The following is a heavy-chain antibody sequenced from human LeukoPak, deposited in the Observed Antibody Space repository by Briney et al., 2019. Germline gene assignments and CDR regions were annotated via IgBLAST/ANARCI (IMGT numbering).Heavy chain of an antibody. Sequence: GRSLRLSCAASAFTFSIYWIHWVRQAPGKGLLWVSRIKSDGSTNYADSVKGRFTISRDNAKNTVSLQMNSLRAEDTGVYYCARAPSEIGGYYPEYFRHWGQGALVTVSS. CDR2: IKSDGST. V-gene: IGHV3-74*01. CDR3: ARAPSEIGGYYPEYFRH. J-gene: IGHJ1*01. CDR1: AFTFSIYW. D-gene: IGHD3-22*01.